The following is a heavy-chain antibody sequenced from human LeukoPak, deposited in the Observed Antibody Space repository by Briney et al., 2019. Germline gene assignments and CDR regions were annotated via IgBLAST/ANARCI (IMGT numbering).Heavy chain of an antibody. Sequence: PSETLSLTCAVYGGSFSGYYWSWIRQPPGKGLEWIGEINHSGSTNYNPSLKSRVTISVDTSKNQFSLKLSSVTAADTAVYYCARGHACSSTSCYVPYYYYYGMDVWGQGTTVTVSS. CDR1: GGSFSGYY. CDR2: INHSGST. J-gene: IGHJ6*02. CDR3: ARGHACSSTSCYVPYYYYYGMDV. V-gene: IGHV4-34*01. D-gene: IGHD2-2*01.